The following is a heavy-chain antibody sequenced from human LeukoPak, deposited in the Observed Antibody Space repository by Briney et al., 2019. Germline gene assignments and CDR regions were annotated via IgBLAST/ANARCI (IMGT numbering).Heavy chain of an antibody. D-gene: IGHD3-22*01. V-gene: IGHV3-21*01. CDR1: GFTSSTYT. J-gene: IGHJ4*02. CDR2: ISSSGLYI. Sequence: PGGSLRLSCEVSGFTSSTYTMNWVRQAPGKGLEWVSSISSSGLYIYYADSVKGRFTISRDNAKNSLYLQMNSLRAEDTAVYYCARGYDSSGYFARGRVDYWGQGTLVTVSS. CDR3: ARGYDSSGYFARGRVDY.